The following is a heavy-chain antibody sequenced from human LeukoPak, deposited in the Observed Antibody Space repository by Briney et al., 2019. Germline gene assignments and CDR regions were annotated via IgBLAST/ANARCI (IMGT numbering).Heavy chain of an antibody. J-gene: IGHJ4*02. CDR2: ISFDGRNK. CDR1: GFTFSSYA. Sequence: GGSLRLSCAASGFTFSSYAMHWVRQAPGKGLEWVAVISFDGRNKYYADSVKGRFTISRDNFKNTLDLQINSLRAEDTALYYCAREYIQYSYGYGGAVYWGQGTLVTASS. V-gene: IGHV3-30*04. D-gene: IGHD5-18*01. CDR3: AREYIQYSYGYGGAVY.